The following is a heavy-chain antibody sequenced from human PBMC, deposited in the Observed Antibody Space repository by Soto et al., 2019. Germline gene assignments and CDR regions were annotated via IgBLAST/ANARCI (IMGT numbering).Heavy chain of an antibody. J-gene: IGHJ4*02. CDR3: AKSAPMDAGDKYYYDF. Sequence: ASVEVSCKASGGTFSTFGISWVRQAPGQGLEWMGGIIPFFGTARYSQKFEDRITITADESTNTVYMDLRSLTSEDTAIYYCAKSAPMDAGDKYYYDFWGQGALVTVSS. D-gene: IGHD4-17*01. CDR2: IIPFFGTA. CDR1: GGTFSTFG. V-gene: IGHV1-69*13.